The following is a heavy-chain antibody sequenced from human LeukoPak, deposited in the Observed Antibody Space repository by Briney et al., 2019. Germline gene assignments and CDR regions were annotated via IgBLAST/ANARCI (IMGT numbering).Heavy chain of an antibody. CDR1: DDSITMYY. CDR3: ARGRVSSSTWYSTYYYYFYMDV. CDR2: VDHTGST. V-gene: IGHV4-59*01. D-gene: IGHD4-11*01. J-gene: IGHJ6*03. Sequence: ETLSLTCSVSDDSITMYYWTWIRQPPGKGLEWIGYVDHTGSTNFNPSLNGRVSISRDTSKNLFSLRLRSVTAADTAVYFCARGRVSSSTWYSTYYYYFYMDVWGKGTTVTVSS.